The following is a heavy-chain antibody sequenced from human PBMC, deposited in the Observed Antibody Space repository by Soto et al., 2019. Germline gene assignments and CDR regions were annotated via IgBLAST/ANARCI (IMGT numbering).Heavy chain of an antibody. J-gene: IGHJ6*02. CDR3: ARLVATNIYYYYYGLDV. CDR1: GGSISSYY. D-gene: IGHD5-12*01. V-gene: IGHV4-59*01. Sequence: PSETLSLTCTVSGGSISSYYCSWIRQPPGKGLEWIGYMSHSGTTDYSTSLKSRVTISVDTSRNQFSLELSSVTAADTAVYYCARLVATNIYYYYYGLDVWGQGTTVTVSS. CDR2: MSHSGTT.